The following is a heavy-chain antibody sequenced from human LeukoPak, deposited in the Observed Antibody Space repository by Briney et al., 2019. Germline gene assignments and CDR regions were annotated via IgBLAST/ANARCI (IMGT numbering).Heavy chain of an antibody. V-gene: IGHV1-46*01. J-gene: IGHJ6*03. CDR1: GYTFTSYY. CDR3: AREFVTFGGVIRSPYYYYMDV. Sequence: ASVKVSCKASGYTFTSYYMQWVRQAPGQGLEWMGIINPSGGSTSYAQKFQGRVTMTRDMSTSTVYMELSRLRSDDTAVYYCAREFVTFGGVIRSPYYYYMDVWGKGTTVTISS. CDR2: INPSGGST. D-gene: IGHD3-16*02.